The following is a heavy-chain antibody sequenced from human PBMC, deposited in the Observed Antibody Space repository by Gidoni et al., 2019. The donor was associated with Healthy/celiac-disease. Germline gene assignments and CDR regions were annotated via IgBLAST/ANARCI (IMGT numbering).Heavy chain of an antibody. J-gene: IGHJ4*02. D-gene: IGHD2-2*01. CDR3: ARAGGRYCSSTSCSREADY. Sequence: QVQLVQSGAEVKKPGASVQVSCKASGYTFTGYYMHWVRQAPGQGLEWMGWINPNSGGTNDAQKFQGRVTMTRDTSISTAYMELSRLRSDDTAVYYCARAGGRYCSSTSCSREADYWGQGTLVTVSS. V-gene: IGHV1-2*02. CDR2: INPNSGGT. CDR1: GYTFTGYY.